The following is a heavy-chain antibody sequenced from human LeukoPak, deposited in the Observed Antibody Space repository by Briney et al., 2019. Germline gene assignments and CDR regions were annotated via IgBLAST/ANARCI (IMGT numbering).Heavy chain of an antibody. Sequence: PGGSLRLSCAASGFTFSSYWMSWVRQAPGKGLEWVANIKQDGSEKYYVDCVKGRFTISRDNAKNSLYLQMNSLRAEDTAVYYCARDPYYYDSSGYSPWGQGTLVTVSS. CDR3: ARDPYYYDSSGYSP. V-gene: IGHV3-7*03. CDR2: IKQDGSEK. J-gene: IGHJ4*02. CDR1: GFTFSSYW. D-gene: IGHD3-22*01.